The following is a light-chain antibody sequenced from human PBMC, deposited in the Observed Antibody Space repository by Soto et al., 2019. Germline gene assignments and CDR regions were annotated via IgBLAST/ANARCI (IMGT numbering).Light chain of an antibody. CDR2: EVS. V-gene: IGLV2-14*01. J-gene: IGLJ1*01. CDR1: SSDVGGYNY. Sequence: QSVPTQPASVSGSPGQSITISCTGTSSDVGGYNYVSWYQQHPGKAPKLMIYEVSNRPSGVSNRFSGSKSGNTASLTISGLQAEDEADYYCSSYTSSSTLDYVFGTGTKLTVL. CDR3: SSYTSSSTLDYV.